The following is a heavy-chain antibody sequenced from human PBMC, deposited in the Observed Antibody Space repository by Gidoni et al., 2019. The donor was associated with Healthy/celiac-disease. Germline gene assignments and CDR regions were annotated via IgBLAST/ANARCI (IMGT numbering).Heavy chain of an antibody. V-gene: IGHV4-39*01. J-gene: IGHJ5*02. CDR2: IYYSGST. CDR1: GGSIIRSSYY. D-gene: IGHD2-15*01. CDR3: ATHEGYCSGGSCYSTLPDWFDP. Sequence: QLQLQESGPGRVKPSETLSLTCTVSGGSIIRSSYYWGWIRQPPGKGLEWIGSIYYSGSTYYNPSLKSRVTISVDTSKNQFSLKLSSVTAADTAVYYCATHEGYCSGGSCYSTLPDWFDPWGQGTLVTVSS.